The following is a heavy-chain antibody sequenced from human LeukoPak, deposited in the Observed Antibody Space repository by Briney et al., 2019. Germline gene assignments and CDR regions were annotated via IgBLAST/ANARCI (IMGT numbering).Heavy chain of an antibody. D-gene: IGHD3-10*01. V-gene: IGHV4-61*01. Sequence: PSETLSLTCTVSGGSVSSGSYYWRWIRQPPGKGLEWIGYIYYSGSTNYNPSLKSRVTISVDTSKNQFSLKLSSVTAADTAVYYCARVGSGSYYTVSDYWGQGTLVTVSS. CDR1: GGSVSSGSYY. CDR2: IYYSGST. J-gene: IGHJ4*02. CDR3: ARVGSGSYYTVSDY.